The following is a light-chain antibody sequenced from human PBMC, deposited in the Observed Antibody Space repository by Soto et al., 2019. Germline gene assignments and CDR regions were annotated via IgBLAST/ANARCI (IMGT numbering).Light chain of an antibody. V-gene: IGKV3-15*01. J-gene: IGKJ5*01. Sequence: EIVLTQSPCTLALSPGERATLSCRASRSVKTNSAWYQQNPGQAPRLLIYGASTRATNVSARFSGSGSGTEFTLTISSLQYEDFALHYCQQYNHWHPITFGPGTRLEIK. CDR3: QQYNHWHPIT. CDR2: GAS. CDR1: RSVKTN.